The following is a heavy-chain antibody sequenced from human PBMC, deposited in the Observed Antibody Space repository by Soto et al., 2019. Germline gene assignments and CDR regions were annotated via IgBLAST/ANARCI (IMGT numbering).Heavy chain of an antibody. CDR3: ARSSAHYYGSGSYLQFDY. J-gene: IGHJ4*02. Sequence: QVQLVQSGAEVKKPGSSVKVSCKASGGTFSSYAISWVRQAPGQGLEWMGGIIPIFGTANYAQKFQGRVTITADESTSTAYMELSSLRSEDTAVYYCARSSAHYYGSGSYLQFDYWGQGTLVTVSS. CDR2: IIPIFGTA. V-gene: IGHV1-69*01. CDR1: GGTFSSYA. D-gene: IGHD3-10*01.